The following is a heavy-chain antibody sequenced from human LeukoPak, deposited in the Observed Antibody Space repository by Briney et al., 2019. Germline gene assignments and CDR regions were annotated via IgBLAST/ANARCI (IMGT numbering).Heavy chain of an antibody. CDR2: IYHSGST. D-gene: IGHD3-9*01. CDR3: ARDLRSGYADY. V-gene: IGHV4-34*01. J-gene: IGHJ4*02. CDR1: GGSFSGYY. Sequence: SETLSLTCAVYGGSFSGYYWSWIRQPPGKGLEWIGSIYHSGSTYYNPSLKSRVTISVDTSKNQFSLKLSSVTAADTAVYYCARDLRSGYADYWGQGTLVTVSS.